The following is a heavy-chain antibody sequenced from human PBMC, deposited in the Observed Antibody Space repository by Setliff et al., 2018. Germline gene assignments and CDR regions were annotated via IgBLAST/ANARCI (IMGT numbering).Heavy chain of an antibody. CDR1: GYTLSKYY. Sequence: ASVKVSCKASGYTLSKYYMLWVRQAPGQGLEWMGIINPSGGLTKYAQKFQGRVTMTSDTSTNTVYLEVSSLRSEDTAVYFCARDRFYNSWSGTSITAPHDAFDIWGQGTMVTVSS. J-gene: IGHJ3*02. CDR2: INPSGGLT. V-gene: IGHV1-46*03. CDR3: ARDRFYNSWSGTSITAPHDAFDI. D-gene: IGHD3-3*01.